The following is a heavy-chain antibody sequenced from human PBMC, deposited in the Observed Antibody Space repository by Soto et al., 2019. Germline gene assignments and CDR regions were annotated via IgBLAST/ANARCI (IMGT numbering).Heavy chain of an antibody. D-gene: IGHD6-6*01. CDR3: AKALEYSSSWSHIYFDY. V-gene: IGHV3-23*01. Sequence: PGGSLRLSCAASGFTFSRYSMAWVRQAPGKGLEWVSGISGGGSTYYADSVKGRFTISRDNSKNTLYLQMNSLRAEDTAVYYCAKALEYSSSWSHIYFDYWGQGTLVTVSS. CDR2: ISGGGST. CDR1: GFTFSRYS. J-gene: IGHJ4*02.